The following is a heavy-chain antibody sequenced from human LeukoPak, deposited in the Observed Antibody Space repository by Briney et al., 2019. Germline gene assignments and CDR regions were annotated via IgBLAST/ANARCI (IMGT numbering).Heavy chain of an antibody. CDR2: ISSSSSYI. CDR3: ARGARWEPFDY. J-gene: IGHJ4*02. Sequence: GGSLRLSCAASGFTFSSYSMNWVRQAPGKGLEWVSSISSSSSYIYYADSVKGRFTISRDNAKNSLYLQMNSLRAEDTAVYYCARGARWEPFDYWGQGTLVTVSS. V-gene: IGHV3-21*01. CDR1: GFTFSSYS. D-gene: IGHD1-26*01.